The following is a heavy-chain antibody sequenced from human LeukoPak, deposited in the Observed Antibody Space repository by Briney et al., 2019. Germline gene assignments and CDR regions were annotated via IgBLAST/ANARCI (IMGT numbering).Heavy chain of an antibody. CDR1: AYIFTNYY. CDR2: INPSGDNR. Sequence: SGKVSCKASAYIFTNYYIHWVRPAPGHWLEWIGLINPSGDNRNDAQKFQGRVTVTRDISTSTVYMELSSLRSEDTAVYNCARGVHVGKYDSNDNCFDPWGQGTLVTVSS. J-gene: IGHJ5*02. V-gene: IGHV1-46*01. CDR3: ARGVHVGKYDSNDNCFDP. D-gene: IGHD3-22*01.